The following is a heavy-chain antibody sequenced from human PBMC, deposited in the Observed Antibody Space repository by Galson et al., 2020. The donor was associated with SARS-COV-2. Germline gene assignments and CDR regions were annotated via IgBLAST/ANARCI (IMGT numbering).Heavy chain of an antibody. J-gene: IGHJ6*02. D-gene: IGHD3-9*01. Sequence: ASVKVSCKASGYTFTSYYMHWVRQAPGQGLEWMGIINPSGGSTSYAQKFQGRVTMTRDTSTSTVYMELSSLRSEDTAVYYCARDDRRERLDYGMDVWGQGTTVTVSS. V-gene: IGHV1-46*01. CDR2: INPSGGST. CDR3: ARDDRRERLDYGMDV. CDR1: GYTFTSYY.